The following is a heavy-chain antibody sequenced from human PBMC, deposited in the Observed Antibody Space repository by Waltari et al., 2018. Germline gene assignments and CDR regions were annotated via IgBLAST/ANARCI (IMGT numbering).Heavy chain of an antibody. CDR1: GFTFSSYA. Sequence: QVQLVESGGGVVQAGRSLRLSCAASGFTFSSYAMYWVRQAPGKGLEWVAVISYDGSNQYYAESVEGRFTISRDNSKNTLYLQMNSLRVEDTAVYYGARAVSSFHPVDYWGQGTLVTVSS. CDR3: ARAVSSFHPVDY. CDR2: ISYDGSNQ. D-gene: IGHD6-13*01. V-gene: IGHV3-30-3*01. J-gene: IGHJ4*02.